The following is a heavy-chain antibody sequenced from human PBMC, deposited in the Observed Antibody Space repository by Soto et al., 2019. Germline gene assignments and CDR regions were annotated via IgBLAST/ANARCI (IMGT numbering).Heavy chain of an antibody. Sequence: SETMSLTSTVSGGSISSSRYYWGWIRQPPGKGLEWIGSIYYSGSTYYNPSLKSRVTISVDTSKNQFSLKLSSVTAADTAVYYCASRNDFWSGYYWGRFDYWGQGTLVTVSS. J-gene: IGHJ4*02. CDR1: GGSISSSRYY. V-gene: IGHV4-39*01. CDR2: IYYSGST. CDR3: ASRNDFWSGYYWGRFDY. D-gene: IGHD3-3*01.